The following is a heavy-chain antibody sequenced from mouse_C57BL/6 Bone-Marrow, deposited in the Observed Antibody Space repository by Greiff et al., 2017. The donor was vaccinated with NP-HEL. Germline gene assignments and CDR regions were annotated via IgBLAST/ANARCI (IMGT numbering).Heavy chain of an antibody. J-gene: IGHJ2*01. V-gene: IGHV3-6*01. CDR2: IRYDGSN. Sequence: EVKLMESGPGLVKPSQSLSLTCSVSGYSITSGYYWYWIRQFPGNKLEWMGYIRYDGSNNYNPSLHNRISLTRDTSKNQLVLKLNTVTNEDTATYYCARDYCSRYGNYCYYWGQGTTLTVSS. D-gene: IGHD1-1*01. CDR3: ARDYCSRYGNYCYY. CDR1: GYSITSGYY.